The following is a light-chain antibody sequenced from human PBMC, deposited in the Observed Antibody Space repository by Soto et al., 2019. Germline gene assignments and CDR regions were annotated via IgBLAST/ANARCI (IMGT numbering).Light chain of an antibody. V-gene: IGKV3-11*01. CDR3: QQRSDWLT. CDR1: QCVSSD. CDR2: GAS. Sequence: EIVMTQSPVTLSVSPGGRATLSFRASQCVSSDLAWYQQTPGQAPRLLIYGASTRATGIPVRFSGSASGTDFTLTISSLEPEDFAVYYCQQRSDWLTFGGGTRLEIK. J-gene: IGKJ5*01.